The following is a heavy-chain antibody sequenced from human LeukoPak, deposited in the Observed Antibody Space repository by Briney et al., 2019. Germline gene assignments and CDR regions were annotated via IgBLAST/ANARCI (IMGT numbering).Heavy chain of an antibody. CDR1: GFTFTNFE. J-gene: IGHJ5*02. CDR2: ISYSGSTT. V-gene: IGHV3-48*03. CDR3: ARAGPPAFDP. Sequence: GGSLRLSCAASGFTFTNFEMNWVRRAPGKGLEWVSYISYSGSTTSYADSVKGRFTISRDNAKNSLYLQMNSLRAEDTAVYYCARAGPPAFDPWGQGTLVTVSS.